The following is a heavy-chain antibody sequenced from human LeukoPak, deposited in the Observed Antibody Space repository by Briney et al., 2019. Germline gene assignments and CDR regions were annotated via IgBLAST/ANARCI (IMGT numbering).Heavy chain of an antibody. CDR2: IDQDGSTE. V-gene: IGHV3-7*04. D-gene: IGHD3-10*01. J-gene: IGHJ4*02. CDR3: ARADNYGSILDY. CDR1: GFTFSNYG. Sequence: GGSLRLSCAASGFTFSNYGMSWVRQSPGRGLEWVANIDQDGSTEYYVDSVGGRFTVSRDDAKNSVYLQIDSLRAEDTAVYYCARADNYGSILDYWGRGTLVTVSS.